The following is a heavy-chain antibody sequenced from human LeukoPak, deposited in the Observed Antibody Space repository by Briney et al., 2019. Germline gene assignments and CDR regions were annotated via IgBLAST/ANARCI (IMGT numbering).Heavy chain of an antibody. D-gene: IGHD2-21*02. Sequence: APVKVSCKASGYTFTSYGISWVRQAPGQGLEWMGWISAYNGNTNYAQKLQGRVTMTTDTSTSTAYMELRSLRSDDTAVYYCARWRVTVNWFDPWGQGTLVTVSS. CDR1: GYTFTSYG. V-gene: IGHV1-18*01. J-gene: IGHJ5*02. CDR3: ARWRVTVNWFDP. CDR2: ISAYNGNT.